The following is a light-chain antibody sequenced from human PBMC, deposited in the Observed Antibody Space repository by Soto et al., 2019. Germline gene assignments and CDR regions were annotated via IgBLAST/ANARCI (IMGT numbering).Light chain of an antibody. CDR1: QSVSSD. CDR2: AAS. V-gene: IGKV3-20*01. CDR3: QQYGSSPRT. J-gene: IGKJ1*01. Sequence: EIVLTQSPGTLSLSPWERATLSCRASQSVSSDLAWYQQKPGQAPRLLIYAASSRATGISDKFSGSGSGTDFTLTISRLEPEDFAVYYCQQYGSSPRTFGQGTKVDIK.